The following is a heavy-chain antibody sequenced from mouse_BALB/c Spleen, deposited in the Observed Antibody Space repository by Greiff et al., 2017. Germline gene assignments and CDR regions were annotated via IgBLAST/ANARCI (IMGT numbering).Heavy chain of an antibody. V-gene: IGHV6-6*02. D-gene: IGHD1-1*01. CDR3: TRYGSSYDY. CDR2: IRLKSNNYAT. Sequence: EVKLVESGGGLVQPGGSMKLSCVASGFTFSNYWMNWVRQSPEKGLEWVAEIRLKSNNYATNYAESVKGRFTISRDDSKSSVYLQMNNLRAEDTGIYYCTRYGSSYDYWGQGTTLTVSS. J-gene: IGHJ2*01. CDR1: GFTFSNYW.